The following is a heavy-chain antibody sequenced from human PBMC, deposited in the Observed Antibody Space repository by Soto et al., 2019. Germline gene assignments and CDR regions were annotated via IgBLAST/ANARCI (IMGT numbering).Heavy chain of an antibody. CDR3: ARSPEATVTAFDY. J-gene: IGHJ4*02. CDR1: GGSISSGGYY. V-gene: IGHV4-31*03. Sequence: QVQLQESGPGLVKPSQTLPLTCPVSGGSISSGGYYWSWIRQHPGKGLEWFGYIYYNGSTYYVPSRRSRVSISVDTSKNQCSLKLSSVTAADTAVYFCARSPEATVTAFDYWGQGTLVTVSS. CDR2: IYYNGST. D-gene: IGHD4-17*01.